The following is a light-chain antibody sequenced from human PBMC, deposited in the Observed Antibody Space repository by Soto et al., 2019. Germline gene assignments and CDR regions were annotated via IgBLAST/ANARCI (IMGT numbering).Light chain of an antibody. CDR1: QNVSTY. Sequence: EIVLTQSPATLSLSPGERATLSCRASQNVSTYLAWYQQKPGQAPRLLIYDASNRATGIPARFSGSGSGTDFTPTISRLEPEDFAVDYGQQRTNWLTFGPGTKVDIK. CDR3: QQRTNWLT. CDR2: DAS. V-gene: IGKV3-11*01. J-gene: IGKJ3*01.